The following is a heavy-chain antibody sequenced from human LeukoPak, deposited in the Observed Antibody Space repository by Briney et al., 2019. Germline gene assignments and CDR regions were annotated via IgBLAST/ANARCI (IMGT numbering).Heavy chain of an antibody. Sequence: PGGSLRLSCAASGFTFSSYEMNWVCQAPGKGLEWVSYISSSGSTIYYADSVKGRFTISRDNAKNSLYLQMNSLRAEDTAVYYCARDAYDSRVDYWGQGTLVTVSS. CDR2: ISSSGSTI. D-gene: IGHD3-22*01. CDR3: ARDAYDSRVDY. CDR1: GFTFSSYE. J-gene: IGHJ4*02. V-gene: IGHV3-48*03.